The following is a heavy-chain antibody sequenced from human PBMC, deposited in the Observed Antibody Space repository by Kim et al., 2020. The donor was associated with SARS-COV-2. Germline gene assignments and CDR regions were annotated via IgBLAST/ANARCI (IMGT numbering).Heavy chain of an antibody. CDR1: GFTFSSYA. Sequence: GGSLRLSCAASGFTFSSYAMSWVRQAPGKGLEWVSAISGSGGSTYYADSVKGRFTISRDNSKNTLYLQMNSLRAEDTAVYYCAGDRTYYDFWSGYLDYWGQGTLVTVSS. J-gene: IGHJ4*02. D-gene: IGHD3-3*01. CDR3: AGDRTYYDFWSGYLDY. V-gene: IGHV3-23*01. CDR2: ISGSGGST.